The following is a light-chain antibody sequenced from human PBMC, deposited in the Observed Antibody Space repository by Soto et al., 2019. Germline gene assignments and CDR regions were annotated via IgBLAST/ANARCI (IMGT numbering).Light chain of an antibody. V-gene: IGKV1-5*01. CDR1: QSVSGW. J-gene: IGKJ1*01. CDR2: DAS. Sequence: QLTQSTSTLSASVGDTVAVTCRASQSVSGWLAWYQQKPGEAPKLLIYDASALPRGVPSRFSGSGSGTKFTLTIASLQPDDFATYYCQQYETFSGTFGPGTKVDIK. CDR3: QQYETFSGT.